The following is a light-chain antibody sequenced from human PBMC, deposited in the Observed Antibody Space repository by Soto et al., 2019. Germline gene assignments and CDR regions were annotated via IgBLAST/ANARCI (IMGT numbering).Light chain of an antibody. CDR3: QHYSSVWA. CDR2: DAS. V-gene: IGKV1-5*01. J-gene: IGKJ1*01. Sequence: DIQMTQSPSTLSSSVGDRVTITCRASQIISRGLAWYQQKPGKAPNLLIYDASTLESGVPSRFSGSGSGTEFTLTISCLHPDDFATYYCQHYSSVWAFGQGTKVDIK. CDR1: QIISRG.